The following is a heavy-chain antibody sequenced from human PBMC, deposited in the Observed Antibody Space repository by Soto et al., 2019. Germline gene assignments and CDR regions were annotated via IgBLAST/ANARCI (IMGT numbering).Heavy chain of an antibody. J-gene: IGHJ4*02. CDR1: GYTFRNYG. D-gene: IGHD1-26*01. V-gene: IGHV1-18*01. CDR2: VSAFNGDR. Sequence: QVQLVQSGAEVKKPGASMKVSCRASGYTFRNYGVTWVRQAPRQGLEWMGWVSAFNGDRNYAQKSQGRVTMTTDTSTSTAYMELRSLRSDDTAVYYCARTPGSGSYSSFWGQGTLVTVSA. CDR3: ARTPGSGSYSSF.